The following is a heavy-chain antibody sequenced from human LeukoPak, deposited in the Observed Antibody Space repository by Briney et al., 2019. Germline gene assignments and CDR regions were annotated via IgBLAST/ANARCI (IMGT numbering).Heavy chain of an antibody. J-gene: IGHJ2*01. V-gene: IGHV3-53*01. CDR3: ARDSTGYWYFDL. D-gene: IGHD3-3*02. Sequence: GGSPRLSRAVSGFTVSSNHMSWVRRAPGKGLEWVSVFYSGGDTHYADSVKGRFTISRDNSKNTLYLQMNSLRAEDTAVYYCARDSTGYWYFDLWGRGTLVSVSS. CDR1: GFTVSSNH. CDR2: FYSGGDT.